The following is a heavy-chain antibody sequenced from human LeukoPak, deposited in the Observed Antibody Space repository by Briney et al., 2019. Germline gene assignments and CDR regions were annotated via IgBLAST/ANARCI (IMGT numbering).Heavy chain of an antibody. Sequence: GASVKVSCKASGGTFSSYTISWVRQAPGQGLEWMGRIIPMLGIANYAQKFQGRVTITADKSTSTAYMELSSLRSEDTAVYYCARDHMEGAYGGTFDYWGQGTLVTVSS. CDR1: GGTFSSYT. CDR2: IIPMLGIA. V-gene: IGHV1-69*04. D-gene: IGHD4-23*01. J-gene: IGHJ4*02. CDR3: ARDHMEGAYGGTFDY.